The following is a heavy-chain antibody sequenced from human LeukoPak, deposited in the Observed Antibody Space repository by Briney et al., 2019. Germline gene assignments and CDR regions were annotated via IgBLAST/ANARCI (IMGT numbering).Heavy chain of an antibody. Sequence: GGSLRLSCAASGFTFSSYAMSWVRQAPGKGLEWVSAISGSGGSTYYADSVKGRFTISRDNSKNTLYLQMNSLRAEDTAVYYCAKGVTMVRGVPDYWGQETLVTVSS. J-gene: IGHJ4*02. D-gene: IGHD3-10*01. CDR1: GFTFSSYA. V-gene: IGHV3-23*01. CDR2: ISGSGGST. CDR3: AKGVTMVRGVPDY.